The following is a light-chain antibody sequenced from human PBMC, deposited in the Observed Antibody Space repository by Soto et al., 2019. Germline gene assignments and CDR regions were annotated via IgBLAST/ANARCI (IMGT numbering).Light chain of an antibody. CDR1: QGISSY. CDR3: QKYNSAPWT. V-gene: IGKV1-27*01. J-gene: IGKJ1*01. CDR2: AAS. Sequence: DIQMTQSPSSPSASVGDRVTITCRASQGISSYLAWYQQKPGEVPNLLIYAASTLQSGVPSRFSGSGSGTDFTLTISSLQPEDVATYYCQKYNSAPWTFGQGTKVEIK.